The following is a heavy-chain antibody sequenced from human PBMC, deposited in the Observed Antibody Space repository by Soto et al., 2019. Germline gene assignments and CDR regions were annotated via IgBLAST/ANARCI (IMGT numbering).Heavy chain of an antibody. CDR3: ARDVDSSGWYVIGMDV. Sequence: GGSLRLSCAASGFTFSSYAMHWVRQAPGKGLEWVAVISYDGSNKYYADSVKGRFTISRDNSKNTLYLQMNSLRAEDTAVYYCARDVDSSGWYVIGMDVWGQGTTVTVS. D-gene: IGHD6-19*01. J-gene: IGHJ6*02. V-gene: IGHV3-30-3*01. CDR1: GFTFSSYA. CDR2: ISYDGSNK.